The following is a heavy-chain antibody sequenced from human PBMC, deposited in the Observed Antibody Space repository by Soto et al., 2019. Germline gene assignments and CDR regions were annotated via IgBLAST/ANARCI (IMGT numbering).Heavy chain of an antibody. J-gene: IGHJ4*02. Sequence: ASVKVSCKASGFTFTSSAVQWVRQARGQRLEWIGWIVVGSGNTNYAQKFQERVTITRDMSTSTAYMELSSLRSEDTAVYYCAAVGRFLEWDSLYYFDYWGQGTLVTVSS. CDR3: AAVGRFLEWDSLYYFDY. CDR1: GFTFTSSA. D-gene: IGHD3-3*01. CDR2: IVVGSGNT. V-gene: IGHV1-58*01.